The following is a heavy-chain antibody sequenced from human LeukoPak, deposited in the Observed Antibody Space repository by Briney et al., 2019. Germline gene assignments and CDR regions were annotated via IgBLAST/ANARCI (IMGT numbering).Heavy chain of an antibody. V-gene: IGHV1-69*04. CDR3: AELPAAGRNFDY. CDR2: IIPILGIA. CDR1: GYGFTSYG. D-gene: IGHD6-13*01. Sequence: GASVKVSCKASGYGFTSYGLNWVRQAPGQGLEWMGRIIPILGIANYAQKFQGRVTITADKSTSTAYMELSSLRSEDTAVYYCAELPAAGRNFDYWGQGTLVTVSS. J-gene: IGHJ4*02.